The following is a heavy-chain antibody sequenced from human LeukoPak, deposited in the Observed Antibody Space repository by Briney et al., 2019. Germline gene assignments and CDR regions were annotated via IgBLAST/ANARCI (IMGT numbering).Heavy chain of an antibody. Sequence: SETLSLTCTVSGYSISNGYYWGWIRQPPGKGLEWVGSIYHRGSTYYKPSLRSRVTISLDRSKKKFSLKLTSVTAADTAVYFCARGAEYYAIWRGYAGYSDYWGQGISVTVSS. J-gene: IGHJ4*02. CDR3: ARGAEYYAIWRGYAGYSDY. V-gene: IGHV4-38-2*02. CDR1: GYSISNGYY. D-gene: IGHD3-3*01. CDR2: IYHRGST.